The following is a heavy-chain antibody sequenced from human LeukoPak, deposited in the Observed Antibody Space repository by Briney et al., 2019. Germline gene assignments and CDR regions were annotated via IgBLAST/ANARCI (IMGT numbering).Heavy chain of an antibody. Sequence: SETLSLTCAVYGGSFSGYYWSWIRQPPGRGLEWIGEINHSGSTNYNPSLKSRVTISVDTSKNQFSLKLSSVTAADTAVYYCARGPRYYYDSSGYALDYWGQGTLVTVSS. CDR1: GGSFSGYY. J-gene: IGHJ4*02. CDR2: INHSGST. D-gene: IGHD3-22*01. CDR3: ARGPRYYYDSSGYALDY. V-gene: IGHV4-34*01.